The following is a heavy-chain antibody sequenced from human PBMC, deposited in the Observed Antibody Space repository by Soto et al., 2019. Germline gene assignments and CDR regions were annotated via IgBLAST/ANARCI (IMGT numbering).Heavy chain of an antibody. V-gene: IGHV3-30-3*01. CDR3: ARGGIVVG. D-gene: IGHD3-22*01. J-gene: IGHJ4*02. CDR1: GFNFTSYA. Sequence: QVQLVETGGGVVQPGRSLRVSCAASGFNFTSYAMHWVRQAPGKGLEWVAVISYDGSDKYYADSAKGRFTITRDNSKNSFYLQMNSLRTDDTAVYYCARGGIVVGWGQGTLVTVSS. CDR2: ISYDGSDK.